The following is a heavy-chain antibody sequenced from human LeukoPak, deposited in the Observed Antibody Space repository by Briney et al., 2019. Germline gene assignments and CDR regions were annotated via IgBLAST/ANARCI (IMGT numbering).Heavy chain of an antibody. V-gene: IGHV1-18*01. CDR1: GYTFTSYG. D-gene: IGHD3-22*01. Sequence: ASVKVSCKASGYTFTSYGISWVRQAPGQGLEWMGWISAYNGNTNYAQKLQGRVTMTTDTSTSTAYMELRSLRSDDTAVYYCARHEDPENYYDSGIDYWGQGTLVTVSS. CDR2: ISAYNGNT. CDR3: ARHEDPENYYDSGIDY. J-gene: IGHJ4*02.